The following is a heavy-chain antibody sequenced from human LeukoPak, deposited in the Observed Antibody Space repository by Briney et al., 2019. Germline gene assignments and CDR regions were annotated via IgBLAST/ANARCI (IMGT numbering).Heavy chain of an antibody. V-gene: IGHV3-23*01. CDR1: GFTFSSYA. CDR2: ISGSGSNT. D-gene: IGHD3-22*01. CDR3: AKLRRRGYYDSSGYSLGHYFDY. Sequence: PGGSLRLSCAASGFTFSSYAMSWVRQAPGKGLEWVSNISGSGSNTYYADSVKGRFTISRDNSKNTLYLQMNSLRAEDTAVYYCAKLRRRGYYDSSGYSLGHYFDYWDQGTLVTVSS. J-gene: IGHJ4*02.